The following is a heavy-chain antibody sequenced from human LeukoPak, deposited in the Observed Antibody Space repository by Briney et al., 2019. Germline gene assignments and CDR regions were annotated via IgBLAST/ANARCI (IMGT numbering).Heavy chain of an antibody. CDR3: AKTLGYCSSTSCSNLNWFDP. Sequence: SVKVSCKASGGTFSSYVISWVRQAPGQGLEWMGGIIPIFGTANYAQKFQGRVTITADESTSTAYMELSSLRSEDTAVYYCAKTLGYCSSTSCSNLNWFDPWGQGTLVTVSS. J-gene: IGHJ5*02. CDR2: IIPIFGTA. CDR1: GGTFSSYV. D-gene: IGHD2-2*01. V-gene: IGHV1-69*13.